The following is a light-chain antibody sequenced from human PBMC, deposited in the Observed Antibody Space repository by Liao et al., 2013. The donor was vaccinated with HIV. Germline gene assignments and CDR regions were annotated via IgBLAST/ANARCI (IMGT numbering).Light chain of an antibody. Sequence: SYVLTQPPSVSVAPGKTARITCGGNNIGSKSVHWYQQKPGQAPVLVIYSDSDRPSGIPERFSGSNSGNTAALTISRVEAGDEADYYCQVWDSSSNHYVFGIGTKVTVL. J-gene: IGLJ1*01. V-gene: IGLV3-21*04. CDR1: NIGSKS. CDR2: SDS. CDR3: QVWDSSSNHYV.